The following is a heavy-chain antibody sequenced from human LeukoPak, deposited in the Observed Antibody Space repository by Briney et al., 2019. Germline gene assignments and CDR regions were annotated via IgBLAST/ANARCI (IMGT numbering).Heavy chain of an antibody. CDR2: INHSGST. D-gene: IGHD1-26*01. Sequence: PSETLSLTCAVYGGSFSGYYWSWIRQPPGKGLEWIGEINHSGSTNYNPSLKSRVTISVDTSKNQFSLKLSSVTAADTAVYYCARRFSGSYGVYYFDYWGQGTLVTVSS. CDR1: GGSFSGYY. J-gene: IGHJ4*02. V-gene: IGHV4-34*01. CDR3: ARRFSGSYGVYYFDY.